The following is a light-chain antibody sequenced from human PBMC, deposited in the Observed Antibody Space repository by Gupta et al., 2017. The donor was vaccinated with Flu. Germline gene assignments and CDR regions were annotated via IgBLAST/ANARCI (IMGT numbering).Light chain of an antibody. CDR1: QTVLYSSNNKNY. CDR3: QQSYSSPPT. Sequence: DIVMTQSPDSLAVSLGERATINCKSSQTVLYSSNNKNYLAWYQQKPGQPPKLLIYWTSTRESGVPDRFSGSGSGTDFTLTISRLQAEDVAVYYCQQSYSSPPTFGPGTKVDIK. J-gene: IGKJ3*01. CDR2: WTS. V-gene: IGKV4-1*01.